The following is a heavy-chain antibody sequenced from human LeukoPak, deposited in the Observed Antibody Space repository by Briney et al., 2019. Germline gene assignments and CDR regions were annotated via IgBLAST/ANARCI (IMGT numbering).Heavy chain of an antibody. CDR1: GFSFRNYG. CDR3: ARDHSATTMEGYYFDY. J-gene: IGHJ4*02. CDR2: IWYDGRDK. V-gene: IGHV3-33*01. D-gene: IGHD5-18*01. Sequence: QPGRSLRLSCAASGFSFRNYGMHWVRQAPGKGLEWVAVIWYDGRDKYYADSVKGRFTISRDNSKNTLYLQMNSLRGEDTAVYYCARDHSATTMEGYYFDYWGRGTLVTVSS.